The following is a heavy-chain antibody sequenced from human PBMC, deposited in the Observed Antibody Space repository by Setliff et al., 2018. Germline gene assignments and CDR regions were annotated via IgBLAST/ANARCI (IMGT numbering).Heavy chain of an antibody. Sequence: LRLSCATSGFTFSDYYMSWIRQTPGKGLEWVAYISSSGSLIYYPDSVKGRFTISRDNSKNMLSLQMNSLRAEDTAIYSCAKFSSVPGSRFFDYWGQGTLVTVSS. CDR1: GFTFSDYY. CDR2: ISSSGSLI. CDR3: AKFSSVPGSRFFDY. D-gene: IGHD2-2*01. V-gene: IGHV3-11*01. J-gene: IGHJ4*02.